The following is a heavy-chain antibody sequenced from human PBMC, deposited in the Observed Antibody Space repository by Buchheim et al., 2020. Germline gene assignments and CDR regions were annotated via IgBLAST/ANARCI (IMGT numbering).Heavy chain of an antibody. V-gene: IGHV3-33*01. Sequence: QVHLVESGGGVVQPGKSLKLSCAAPGFSFSSYGMHWVRQAPGKGLEWVAVIWYDGTDKYYADSVKGRFTISRDNSRNTMSLQMHSLRAEDTAVYYCASGVGLYGAGTQFDYWGQGTL. CDR2: IWYDGTDK. CDR1: GFSFSSYG. J-gene: IGHJ4*02. CDR3: ASGVGLYGAGTQFDY. D-gene: IGHD3-10*01.